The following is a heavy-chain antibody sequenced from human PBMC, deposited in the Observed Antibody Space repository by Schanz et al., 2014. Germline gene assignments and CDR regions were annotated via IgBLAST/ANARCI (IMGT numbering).Heavy chain of an antibody. CDR3: ARTGYDPSLTH. CDR2: IIPITGIT. J-gene: IGHJ4*02. V-gene: IGHV1-69*02. Sequence: QVQLVQSGAEVKKPGSSVKVSCTASGDTFRSYTINWVRHAPGQGLEWMGRIIPITGITNYAQKFQGRVTFTAGKSTSTAFLEVNSLRSEDTAVYYCARTGYDPSLTHWGQGTLVTVSS. CDR1: GDTFRSYT. D-gene: IGHD5-12*01.